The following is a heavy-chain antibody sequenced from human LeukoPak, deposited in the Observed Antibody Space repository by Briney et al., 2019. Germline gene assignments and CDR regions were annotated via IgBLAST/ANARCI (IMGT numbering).Heavy chain of an antibody. J-gene: IGHJ4*02. Sequence: KPSETLSLTCTVSGGSISSSSYYWGWIRQPPGKGLEWIGSIYYSGSTYYHPSLKSRVTISVDTSKNQFSLKLSSVTAADTAVYYCARAYYYGSGSYPLGYFDYWGQGTLVTVSS. V-gene: IGHV4-39*07. D-gene: IGHD3-10*01. CDR3: ARAYYYGSGSYPLGYFDY. CDR2: IYYSGST. CDR1: GGSISSSSYY.